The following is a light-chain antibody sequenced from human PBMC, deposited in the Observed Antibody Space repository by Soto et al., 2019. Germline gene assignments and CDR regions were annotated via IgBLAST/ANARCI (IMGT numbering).Light chain of an antibody. Sequence: VLTQSPGTLSLSPGERATLSCRASQSVSSNYLAWYQQKPGQAPRVLIYDASNRATGIPARFSGSGSGTEFTLTISSLQSEDFAVYYCQQYNNWPRTFGQGTKVDIK. J-gene: IGKJ1*01. CDR3: QQYNNWPRT. CDR2: DAS. CDR1: QSVSSN. V-gene: IGKV3-15*01.